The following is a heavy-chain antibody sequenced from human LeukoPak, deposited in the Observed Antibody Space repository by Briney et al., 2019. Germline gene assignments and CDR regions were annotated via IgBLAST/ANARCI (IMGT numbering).Heavy chain of an antibody. J-gene: IGHJ2*01. V-gene: IGHV3-53*01. D-gene: IGHD4-17*01. CDR3: ARDPGDRSYWYFDL. CDR2: IYSGGST. CDR1: GFTFSAYE. Sequence: GGSLRLSCAASGFTFSAYEMNWVRQAPGKGLEWVSVIYSGGSTYYADSVKGRFTISRDSSKNTLYLQMNSLRAEDTAVYYCARDPGDRSYWYFDLWGRGTLVTVSS.